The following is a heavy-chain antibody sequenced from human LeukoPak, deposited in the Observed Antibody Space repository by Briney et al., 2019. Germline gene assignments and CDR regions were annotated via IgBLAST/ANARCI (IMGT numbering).Heavy chain of an antibody. CDR3: AREHDYVWGSYRRYYFDY. CDR2: IKQDGSEK. CDR1: GFTFSSYW. V-gene: IGHV3-7*01. Sequence: GESLRLSCAASGFTFSSYWMSWVRQAPGKGLEWVANIKQDGSEKYYVDSVKGRFTISRDNAKNSLYLQMNSLRAEDTAVYYCAREHDYVWGSYRRYYFDYWGQGTLVTVSS. D-gene: IGHD3-16*02. J-gene: IGHJ4*02.